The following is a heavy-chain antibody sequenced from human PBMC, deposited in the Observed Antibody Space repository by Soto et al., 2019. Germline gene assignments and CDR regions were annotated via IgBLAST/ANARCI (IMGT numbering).Heavy chain of an antibody. V-gene: IGHV3-49*03. CDR1: GFTFGDYA. J-gene: IGHJ4*02. Sequence: GGSLRLSCTTSGFTFGDYAMSWFRQTPGKGLEWVGFVRTYAYGETTEYAASVKGRFTVGRDNSRSTAYLHMSSLKTEDTGVYFCSRDCPCGLGYCTNGACFPKDFWGQGTLVTVSS. D-gene: IGHD2-8*01. CDR3: SRDCPCGLGYCTNGACFPKDF. CDR2: VRTYAYGETT.